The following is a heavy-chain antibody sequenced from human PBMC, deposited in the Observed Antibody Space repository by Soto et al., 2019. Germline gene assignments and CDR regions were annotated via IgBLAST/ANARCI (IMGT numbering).Heavy chain of an antibody. J-gene: IGHJ4*02. CDR3: AKGRHEGVDY. CDR1: GFTCSSYG. CDR2: ISYDGSNT. Sequence: QVQLVESGGGVVQPGRSLRLSCEASGFTCSSYGMHWVRQAPGKGLEWVAVISYDGSNTYYADSVKGRFTISRDNSKNTLYLQMNSLRAEDTAVYYCAKGRHEGVDYWGQGTLVTVSS. V-gene: IGHV3-30*18. D-gene: IGHD3-16*01.